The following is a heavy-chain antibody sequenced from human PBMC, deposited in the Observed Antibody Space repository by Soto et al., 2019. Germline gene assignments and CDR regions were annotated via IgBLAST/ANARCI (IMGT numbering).Heavy chain of an antibody. CDR1: GGTFSNYA. Sequence: QVQLVQSGAEVKKPGSSVKVSCKASGGTFSNYAITWVRQAPGQGLEWVARIIPIFGTTNVAQKFQGRVTITADASTTTAYMELSGQKSDDTAVSYCAKDGGADGYFGNWLDPWGQGTLVTVSS. CDR2: IIPIFGTT. CDR3: AKDGGADGYFGNWLDP. J-gene: IGHJ5*02. V-gene: IGHV1-69*15. D-gene: IGHD5-12*01.